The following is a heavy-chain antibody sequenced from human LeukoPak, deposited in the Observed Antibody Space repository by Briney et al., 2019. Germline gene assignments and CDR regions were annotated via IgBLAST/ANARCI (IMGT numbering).Heavy chain of an antibody. CDR2: IYTSGST. J-gene: IGHJ6*03. D-gene: IGHD3-10*01. Sequence: SETLSLTCTVSGVSIKNYYWSWIRQPAGKGLEWIGRIYTSGSTNYNPSLKSRVTMSVDTSKNQFSLKLSSVTAADTAVYYCARDRGFDDYYYMDVWGKGTTVTVSS. CDR3: ARDRGFDDYYYMDV. V-gene: IGHV4-4*07. CDR1: GVSIKNYY.